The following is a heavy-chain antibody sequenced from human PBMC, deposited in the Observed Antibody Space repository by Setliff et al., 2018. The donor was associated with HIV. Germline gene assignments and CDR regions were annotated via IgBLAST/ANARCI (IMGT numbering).Heavy chain of an antibody. CDR3: ARKFRPGHGVDV. Sequence: PGGSLRLSCAASELTFSNYAMTWVRQAPGKGLEWVSSLSGSGGSTYYADSVKGRFTISRDNSKNTLYLRMSSLRAEDTAVYYCARKFRPGHGVDVWGQGTTVTVSS. CDR1: ELTFSNYA. J-gene: IGHJ6*02. D-gene: IGHD3-10*01. V-gene: IGHV3-23*01. CDR2: LSGSGGST.